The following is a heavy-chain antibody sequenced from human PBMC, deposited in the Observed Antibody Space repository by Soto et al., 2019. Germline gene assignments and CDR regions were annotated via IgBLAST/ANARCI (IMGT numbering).Heavy chain of an antibody. J-gene: IGHJ6*02. CDR1: GYTFTSYY. V-gene: IGHV1-46*01. CDR3: ARETIYDYVWGSYRFYYYYGMDV. D-gene: IGHD3-16*02. Sequence: ASVKVSCKASGYTFTSYYMHWVRQAPGQGLEWMGIINPSGGSTSYAQKFQGRVTMTRDTSTSTVYMELSSLRSEDTAVYYCARETIYDYVWGSYRFYYYYGMDVWGQGTTVTVSS. CDR2: INPSGGST.